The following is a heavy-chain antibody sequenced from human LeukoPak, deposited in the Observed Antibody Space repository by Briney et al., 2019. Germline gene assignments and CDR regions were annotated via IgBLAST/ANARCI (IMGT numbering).Heavy chain of an antibody. CDR3: AKDGDAYTEFYYYYMDV. J-gene: IGHJ6*03. CDR2: IWHDGSNK. Sequence: GGSLRLSCAASGFTFSDYGLPWVRQAPGKGLEWVALIWHDGSNKYYADSVMGRFTISRDNSKNRLYLQMSSLRAEDTAMYYCAKDGDAYTEFYYYYMDVWGKGTTVTVSS. CDR1: GFTFSDYG. D-gene: IGHD5-24*01. V-gene: IGHV3-33*06.